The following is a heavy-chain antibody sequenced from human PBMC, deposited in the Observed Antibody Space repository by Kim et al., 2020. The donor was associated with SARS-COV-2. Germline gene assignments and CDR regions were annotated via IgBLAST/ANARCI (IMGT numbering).Heavy chain of an antibody. CDR1: GFTVSSNY. Sequence: GGSLRLSCAASGFTVSSNYMSWVRQAPGKGLEWVSVIYSGGSTYYADSVKGRFTISRDNSKNTLYLQMNSLRAEDTAVYYCARGGVGAGKTRIDYWGQGTLVTVSS. CDR3: ARGGVGAGKTRIDY. CDR2: IYSGGST. D-gene: IGHD6-19*01. V-gene: IGHV3-53*01. J-gene: IGHJ4*02.